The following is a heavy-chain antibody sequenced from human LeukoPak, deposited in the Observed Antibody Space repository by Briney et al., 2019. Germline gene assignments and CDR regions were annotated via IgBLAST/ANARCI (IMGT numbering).Heavy chain of an antibody. CDR1: GGSISSGSYY. D-gene: IGHD2-2*01. Sequence: SQTLSLTCTVSGGSISSGSYYWSWIRQPAGKGLEWIGRIYTSGSTNYNPSLKSRVTISVDTSKSQFSLKLSSVTAADTAVYYCARDMPSFFGAFDIWGQGTMVTVSS. V-gene: IGHV4-61*02. CDR2: IYTSGST. J-gene: IGHJ3*02. CDR3: ARDMPSFFGAFDI.